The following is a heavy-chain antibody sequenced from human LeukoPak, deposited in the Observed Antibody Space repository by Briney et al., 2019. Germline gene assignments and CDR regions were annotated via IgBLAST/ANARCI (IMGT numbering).Heavy chain of an antibody. D-gene: IGHD2-8*01. V-gene: IGHV3-23*01. CDR1: GFTFSGFA. J-gene: IGHJ4*02. CDR2: ISGSGGNT. Sequence: GGSLRLSCSASGFTFSGFAMGWVRQAPGKGLEWVSSISGSGGNTYYADSVEGRFTISRDNSKNTLLLQMISLRDEDTAVYYCARDNGGGRTPIDYWGQGTLVTVSS. CDR3: ARDNGGGRTPIDY.